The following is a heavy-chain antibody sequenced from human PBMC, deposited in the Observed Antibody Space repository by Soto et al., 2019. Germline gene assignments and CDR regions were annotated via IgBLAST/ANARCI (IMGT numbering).Heavy chain of an antibody. CDR3: ARDLSGGSDY. V-gene: IGHV4-31*03. J-gene: IGHJ4*02. D-gene: IGHD2-8*02. CDR2: IYYSGST. Sequence: SETLSLTCTVSGGSISSGGYYWSWIRQHPGKGLEWIGYIYYSGSTYYNPSLKSRVTISVDTSKNQFSLKLSSVTAADTAVYYCARDLSGGSDYWGQGTLVTVSS. CDR1: GGSISSGGYY.